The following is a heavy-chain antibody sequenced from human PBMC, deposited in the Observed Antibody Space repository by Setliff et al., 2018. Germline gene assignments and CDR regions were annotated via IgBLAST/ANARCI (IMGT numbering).Heavy chain of an antibody. CDR3: ARDSVTLGQLERRGGFRYYDMDV. J-gene: IGHJ6*02. CDR2: INVGGGSA. D-gene: IGHD1-1*01. Sequence: ASVKVSCKTSGYSFIRYYMYWVRQAPGQGLEWMGLINVGGGSASYEQKFQGRVTMTRDTSTGTVYMELTSLKSEDTAVYLCARDSVTLGQLERRGGFRYYDMDVWGQGTTVTVSS. V-gene: IGHV1-46*01. CDR1: GYSFIRYY.